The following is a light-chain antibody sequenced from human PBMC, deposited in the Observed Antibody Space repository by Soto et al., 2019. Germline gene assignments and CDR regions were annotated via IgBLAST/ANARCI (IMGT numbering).Light chain of an antibody. CDR2: DVT. CDR1: SNY. CDR3: CSFAGYYTSYV. J-gene: IGLJ1*01. Sequence: QSVLTQPRSVSGSPGQSVTISCTGSSNYVSWYQQHPGKAPKLMIYDVTKRPSGVPNRFSDSKSGNTASLTISGLQAEDEADYYCCSFAGYYTSYVFGPVTKLTVL. V-gene: IGLV2-11*01.